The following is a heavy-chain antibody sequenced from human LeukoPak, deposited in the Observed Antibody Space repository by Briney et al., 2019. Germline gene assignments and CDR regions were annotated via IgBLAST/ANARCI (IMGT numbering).Heavy chain of an antibody. J-gene: IGHJ5*02. Sequence: PGGSLRLSCAASGFTFSNSWMHWLRQPAGKGLVHVSRINRDGSFTDYADFVKGRFTISRDNAKNILYLHMNSLSADDTAVYYCAKDAVSGAADPWGQGILVTVSS. CDR2: INRDGSFT. V-gene: IGHV3-74*01. CDR3: AKDAVSGAADP. CDR1: GFTFSNSW. D-gene: IGHD3-3*01.